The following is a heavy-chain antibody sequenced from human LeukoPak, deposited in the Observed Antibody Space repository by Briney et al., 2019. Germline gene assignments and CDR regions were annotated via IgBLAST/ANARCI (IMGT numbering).Heavy chain of an antibody. D-gene: IGHD3-9*01. CDR1: GFTFDDYA. CDR2: ISWNSGCI. Sequence: GGSLRLSCAASGFTFDDYAMHWVRQAPGKGLEWVSGISWNSGCIGYADSVKGRFTISRDNAKNSLYLQMNSLRAEDTALYYCAKDDILTGLIWGQGTMVTVSS. J-gene: IGHJ3*02. CDR3: AKDDILTGLI. V-gene: IGHV3-9*01.